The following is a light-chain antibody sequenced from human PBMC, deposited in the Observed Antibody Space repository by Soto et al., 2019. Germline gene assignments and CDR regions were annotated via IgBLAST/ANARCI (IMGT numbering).Light chain of an antibody. V-gene: IGKV3-15*01. CDR3: QQYNNWPPAELT. J-gene: IGKJ4*01. CDR2: RAY. CDR1: DYLSSN. Sequence: EIVLTQSPGTLSLSPGERATLSCRASDYLSSNYLAWYQQKPGQAPRLLIYRAYSRATGIPARCSGSGSGAEFTLTISSLQSEDFAVYYCQQYNNWPPAELTFGGGTKVEIK.